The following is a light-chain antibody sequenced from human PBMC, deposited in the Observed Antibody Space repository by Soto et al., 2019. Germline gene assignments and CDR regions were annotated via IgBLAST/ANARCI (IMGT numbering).Light chain of an antibody. V-gene: IGLV2-14*01. J-gene: IGLJ1*01. CDR2: DVS. CDR1: SSDVGGYNY. Sequence: QSVLTQPASVSGSPGQSITISCTGTSSDVGGYNYVSWYQQHPGKAPKLMIYDVSNRPSGVSNRFSGSKSGNTASLTISGLQAEEEADYYCSSYTSSSTLEGYVFGTGTKLTVL. CDR3: SSYTSSSTLEGYV.